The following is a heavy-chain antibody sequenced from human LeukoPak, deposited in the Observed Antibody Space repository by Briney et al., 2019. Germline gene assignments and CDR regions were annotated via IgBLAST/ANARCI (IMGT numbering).Heavy chain of an antibody. CDR2: INPHSGGT. D-gene: IGHD3-10*01. CDR3: ARGRASWFGELFAW. Sequence: ASVKVSCKASGYTFTGYYMHWVRQAPGQGLEWMGWINPHSGGTNYVQKFQGRVTMTRDTSISTAYMELSRLRSDDTAVYYCARGRASWFGELFAWWGQGTLVTVSS. CDR1: GYTFTGYY. V-gene: IGHV1-2*02. J-gene: IGHJ4*02.